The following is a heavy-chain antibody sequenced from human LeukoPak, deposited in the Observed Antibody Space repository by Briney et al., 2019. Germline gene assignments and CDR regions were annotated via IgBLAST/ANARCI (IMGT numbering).Heavy chain of an antibody. CDR1: GYTFTSYG. CDR3: ARDLLYCSSTSCYTGFDI. CDR2: ISAYNGNT. Sequence: ASVKVSCKASGYTFTSYGISWVRQAPGQGLEWMGWISAYNGNTNYAQKLQGRVTMTTDASTSTVYMELSSLRSEDTAVYYCARDLLYCSSTSCYTGFDIWGQGTMVTVSS. D-gene: IGHD2-2*02. J-gene: IGHJ3*02. V-gene: IGHV1-18*01.